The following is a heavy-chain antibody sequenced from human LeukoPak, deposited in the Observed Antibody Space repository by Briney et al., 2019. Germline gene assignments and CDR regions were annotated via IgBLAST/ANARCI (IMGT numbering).Heavy chain of an antibody. J-gene: IGHJ6*03. Sequence: GGSLRLSCGASGFTFRSYWMHWVRHAPGKGLVWVSRINNDGSSTSYADSVQGRFTIPRDNAKNTLYLQMNSLRAEDTALYYCARVARGDYYYYYMDVWGKGTTVTVSS. CDR2: INNDGSST. CDR1: GFTFRSYW. D-gene: IGHD3-10*01. V-gene: IGHV3-74*01. CDR3: ARVARGDYYYYYMDV.